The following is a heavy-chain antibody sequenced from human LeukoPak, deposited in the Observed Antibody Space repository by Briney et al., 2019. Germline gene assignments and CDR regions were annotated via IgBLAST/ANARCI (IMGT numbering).Heavy chain of an antibody. D-gene: IGHD1-1*01. V-gene: IGHV4-59*01. J-gene: IGHJ6*03. CDR3: AREGWPNWNEGESRGYYYMDV. CDR1: GGSISSYY. Sequence: PSETLSLTCTVSGGSISSYYWSWIRQPPGKGLEWIGYIYYSGSTNYNPSLKSRVTISVDTSKNQFSLKLSSVTAADTAVYYCAREGWPNWNEGESRGYYYMDVWGKGTTVTISS. CDR2: IYYSGST.